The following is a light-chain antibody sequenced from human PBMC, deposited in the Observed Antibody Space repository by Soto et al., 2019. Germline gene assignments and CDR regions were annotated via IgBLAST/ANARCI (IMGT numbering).Light chain of an antibody. V-gene: IGKV3-15*01. J-gene: IGKJ1*01. Sequence: EIVMTQSPVTLSLSPGERATLSCRASQSVSSTLAGYQQKPGQAPRLLIYGASTRATGIPARFSGSGSGTEFPLTISSLQSEDFAVYYCQQYNNWPRTFGQGTKVDIK. CDR2: GAS. CDR1: QSVSST. CDR3: QQYNNWPRT.